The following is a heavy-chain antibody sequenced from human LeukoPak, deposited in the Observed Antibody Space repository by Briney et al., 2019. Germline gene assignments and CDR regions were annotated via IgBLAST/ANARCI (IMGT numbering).Heavy chain of an antibody. CDR2: IYSGGST. CDR1: GFTVSSNY. D-gene: IGHD3-16*01. V-gene: IGHV3-53*01. CDR3: AKASTYYDYVWGSYLY. Sequence: GGSLRLSCAASGFTVSSNYMSWVRQAPGKGLEWVSVIYSGGSTYYADSVKCRFTISRDNSKNTLYLQMNSLRAEDTAVYYCAKASTYYDYVWGSYLYWGQGTLVTVSS. J-gene: IGHJ4*02.